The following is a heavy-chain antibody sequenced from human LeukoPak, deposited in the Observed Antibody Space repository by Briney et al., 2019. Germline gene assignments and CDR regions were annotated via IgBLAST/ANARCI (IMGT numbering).Heavy chain of an antibody. J-gene: IGHJ4*02. D-gene: IGHD1-26*01. CDR2: IWYDGSNK. V-gene: IGHV3-33*01. CDR3: ARVRGSYHGDY. CDR1: GFTFSSYG. Sequence: QPGGSLRLSCAASGFTFSSYGMHWVRQAPGKGLEWVAVIWYDGSNKYYADSVKGRFTISRDNSKNTLYLQMNSLRAEDTAVYYCARVRGSYHGDYWGQGTLVTVSS.